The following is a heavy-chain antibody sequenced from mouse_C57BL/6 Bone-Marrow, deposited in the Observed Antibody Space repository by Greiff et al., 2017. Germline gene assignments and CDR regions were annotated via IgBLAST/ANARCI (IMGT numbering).Heavy chain of an antibody. J-gene: IGHJ4*01. CDR2: ILPGSGST. V-gene: IGHV1-9*01. D-gene: IGHD2-4*01. CDR3: ERRGYYDYDGAMDY. Sequence: QVQLQQSGAELMKPGASVKISCKATGYTFTGYWIEWVKQRPGHGLEWIGDILPGSGSTNYNEKFKGKATFTADTSSNTAYMQLSSLTTEDSAIYCGERRGYYDYDGAMDYWGQGTSVTVSS. CDR1: GYTFTGYW.